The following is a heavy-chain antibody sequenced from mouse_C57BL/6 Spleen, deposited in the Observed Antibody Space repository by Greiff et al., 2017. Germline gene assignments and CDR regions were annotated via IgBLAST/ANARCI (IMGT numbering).Heavy chain of an antibody. Sequence: DVQLVESGGGLVQPGGSLSLSCAASGFTFTDYYMSWVRQPPGKALEWLGFIRNKANGYTTEYSASVKGRFTISRDNSQSILYLQMNALSAEDSATYYCAKLGRYAMDYWGQGTSVTVSS. CDR2: IRNKANGYTT. J-gene: IGHJ4*01. D-gene: IGHD4-1*01. CDR1: GFTFTDYY. V-gene: IGHV7-3*03. CDR3: AKLGRYAMDY.